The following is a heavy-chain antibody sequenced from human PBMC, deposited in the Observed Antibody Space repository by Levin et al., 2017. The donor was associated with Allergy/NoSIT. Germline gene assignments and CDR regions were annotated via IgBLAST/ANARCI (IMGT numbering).Heavy chain of an antibody. D-gene: IGHD4-17*01. CDR1: GGSISSGDYY. J-gene: IGHJ4*02. CDR2: IYYSGST. CDR3: ARDSTVTTGGVDY. V-gene: IGHV4-30-4*01. Sequence: PSETLSLTCTVSGGSISSGDYYWSWIRQPPGKGLEWIGYIYYSGSTYYNPSLKSRVTISVDTSKNQFSLKLSSVTAADTAVYYCARDSTVTTGGVDYWGQGTLVTVSS.